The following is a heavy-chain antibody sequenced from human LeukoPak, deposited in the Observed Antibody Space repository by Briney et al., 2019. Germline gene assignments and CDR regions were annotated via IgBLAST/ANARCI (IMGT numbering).Heavy chain of an antibody. V-gene: IGHV1-2*02. CDR1: GYTFTGYY. D-gene: IGHD6-13*01. CDR3: APSAAEFYFDY. J-gene: IGHJ4*02. Sequence: GASVKVSCKASGYTFTGYYMHWMRQAPGQGLEWMGWINPDSGDTNYAQKFLGRVTMTRDTSISTAYMELSWLRSDDTAVYYCAPSAAEFYFDYWGQGTLVTVSS. CDR2: INPDSGDT.